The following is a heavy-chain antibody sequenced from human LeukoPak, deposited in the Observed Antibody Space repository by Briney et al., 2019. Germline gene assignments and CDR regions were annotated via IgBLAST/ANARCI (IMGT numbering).Heavy chain of an antibody. Sequence: GRSLRLSCAASGFTFGSYVMHWVRQAPGKGLEWVAFISYDGSNKYYADSVKGRFTISRDSSKNTLYLQMNSLRAGDTAVYYCARDQVTAVTAIPSHWGQGTLVTVSS. D-gene: IGHD2-21*02. J-gene: IGHJ4*02. CDR1: GFTFGSYV. CDR3: ARDQVTAVTAIPSH. V-gene: IGHV3-30-3*01. CDR2: ISYDGSNK.